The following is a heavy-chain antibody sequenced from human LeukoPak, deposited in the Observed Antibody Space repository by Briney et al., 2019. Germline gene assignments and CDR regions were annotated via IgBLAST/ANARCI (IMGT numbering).Heavy chain of an antibody. V-gene: IGHV3-30-3*01. CDR3: ARVEYSSSSFDY. CDR2: ISYDGSNK. Sequence: GRSLRLSCAASGFTFSSYAMHWVRQAPGKGLEWGAVISYDGSNKYYADSVKGRFTISRDNSKNTLYLQMNSMRAEDTAVYYCARVEYSSSSFDYWGQGTLVTVSS. J-gene: IGHJ4*02. CDR1: GFTFSSYA. D-gene: IGHD6-6*01.